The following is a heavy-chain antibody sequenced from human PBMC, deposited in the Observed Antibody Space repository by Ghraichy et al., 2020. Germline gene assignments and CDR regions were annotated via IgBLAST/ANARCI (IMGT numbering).Heavy chain of an antibody. J-gene: IGHJ2*01. D-gene: IGHD2-21*01. V-gene: IGHV3-7*01. Sequence: GGSLRLSCAASGFTFSSYWMSWVRQAPGKGLEWVANIKQDGSEKYYVDSVKGRFTISRDNAKNSLYLQMNSLRAEDTAVYYCARVVVGPYWYFDLWGRGTLVTVSS. CDR2: IKQDGSEK. CDR1: GFTFSSYW. CDR3: ARVVVGPYWYFDL.